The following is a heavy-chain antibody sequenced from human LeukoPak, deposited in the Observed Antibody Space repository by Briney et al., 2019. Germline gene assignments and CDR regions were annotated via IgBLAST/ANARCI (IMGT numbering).Heavy chain of an antibody. D-gene: IGHD1-26*01. Sequence: GGSLRLSCAASGFTFSGAWMHWVRQGPGKGLEWVSIIKSDGSTIYADSVKGRFTISRDNAKSTVYLQMNSLRAEDTAVYYCARDKLVGDSYFEYWGQGTLVTVSS. CDR2: IKSDGST. V-gene: IGHV3-74*01. CDR3: ARDKLVGDSYFEY. J-gene: IGHJ4*02. CDR1: GFTFSGAW.